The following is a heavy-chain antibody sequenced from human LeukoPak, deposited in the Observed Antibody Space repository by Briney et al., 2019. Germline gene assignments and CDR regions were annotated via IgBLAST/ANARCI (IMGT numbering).Heavy chain of an antibody. Sequence: SETLSLTCTVSGYSISSGYYWGWIRQPPGKGLEWIVEINHSGSTNYNPSLKSRVTISVDTSKNQFSLKLSSVTAADTAVYYCARRGRITIFGVVSHAIPSFDPWGQGTLVTVSS. J-gene: IGHJ5*02. V-gene: IGHV4-38-2*02. CDR2: INHSGST. D-gene: IGHD3-3*01. CDR3: ARRGRITIFGVVSHAIPSFDP. CDR1: GYSISSGYY.